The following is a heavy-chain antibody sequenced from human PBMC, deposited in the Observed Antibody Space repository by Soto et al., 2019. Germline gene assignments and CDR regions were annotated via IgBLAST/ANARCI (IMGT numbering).Heavy chain of an antibody. CDR2: TYYNGDT. V-gene: IGHV4-61*08. CDR1: DDSFRGADYY. J-gene: IGHJ4*02. Sequence: PSETLSLTCTVSDDSFRGADYYWSWIRQPLGKGPEWIGYTYYNGDTKYNPALKSRVTMSVDTSKNQFSLRLSSVTAADTAVYFCARGHGSIAGWRTFDFWGRGILVTVSS. D-gene: IGHD6-19*01. CDR3: ARGHGSIAGWRTFDF.